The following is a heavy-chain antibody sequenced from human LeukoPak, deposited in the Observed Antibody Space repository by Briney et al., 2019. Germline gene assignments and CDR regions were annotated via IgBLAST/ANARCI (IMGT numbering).Heavy chain of an antibody. V-gene: IGHV3-48*03. CDR2: ISSSGGSI. CDR3: ASGYRYGYDY. CDR1: GFTFSNYE. J-gene: IGHJ4*02. Sequence: AGGSLRLSCAASGFTFSNYEVNWVRQAPGKGLEWVSYISSSGGSIYYADSVKGRFTISRDNAKNSLYLQMNSLRAEDTPVYYCASGYRYGYDYWGQGTLVTVSS. D-gene: IGHD5-18*01.